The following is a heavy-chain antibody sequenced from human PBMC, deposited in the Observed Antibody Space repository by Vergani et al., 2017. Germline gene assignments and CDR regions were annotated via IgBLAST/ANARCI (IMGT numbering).Heavy chain of an antibody. CDR3: ARGGMRYCSSTSCPSFDY. J-gene: IGHJ4*02. Sequence: QVQLQESGPGLVKPSETLSLTCTVSGGSISSYYWSWIRQPPGKGLEWIGYIYYSGSTNYNPSLKSRVTISVDTSKNQFSLKLSFVTAADTAVYYCARGGMRYCSSTSCPSFDYWGQGTLVTVSS. V-gene: IGHV4-59*01. CDR1: GGSISSYY. D-gene: IGHD2-2*01. CDR2: IYYSGST.